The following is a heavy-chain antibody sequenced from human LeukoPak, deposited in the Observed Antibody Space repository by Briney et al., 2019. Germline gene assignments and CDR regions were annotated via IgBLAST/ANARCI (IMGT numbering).Heavy chain of an antibody. CDR1: GGSISSYY. CDR2: IYYSGST. Sequence: PSETLSLTCTVSGGSISSYYWSWLRQPPGKGLEWIGYIYYSGSTNYNPSLKSRVTISIDTSKNQFSLKLNSLTAADTAVYYCARGVVAVAGRVFDNWGQGTLVTVSS. D-gene: IGHD6-19*01. J-gene: IGHJ4*02. CDR3: ARGVVAVAGRVFDN. V-gene: IGHV4-59*01.